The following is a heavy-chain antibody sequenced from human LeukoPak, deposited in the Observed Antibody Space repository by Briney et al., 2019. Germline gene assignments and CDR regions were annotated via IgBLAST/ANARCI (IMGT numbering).Heavy chain of an antibody. D-gene: IGHD1-26*01. Sequence: SETLSLTSSVSGVSISDYHWIWIRQPPAKGLEWMGYFSYSGSTRYNPSLKSRVTMSVDTSKNQFSLRLISVAAADTAVYYCARMYSGTSYYFDFWGQGTLVTVSS. CDR2: FSYSGST. V-gene: IGHV4-59*01. CDR3: ARMYSGTSYYFDF. J-gene: IGHJ4*02. CDR1: GVSISDYH.